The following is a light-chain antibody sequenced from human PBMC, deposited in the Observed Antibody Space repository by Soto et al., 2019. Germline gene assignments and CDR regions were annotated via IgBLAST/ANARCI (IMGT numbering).Light chain of an antibody. V-gene: IGKV3-11*01. CDR1: QSVSSY. CDR3: RQRSNWRT. CDR2: DAS. Sequence: EIVLTQSPATLSLSPGERATLSCRVSQSVSSYLAWYQQKPGQAPRLLIYDASNRATGIPARFSGSGSGTDFTLTISSLEPEDFAVYYCRQRSNWRTFGQGTRWIS. J-gene: IGKJ1*01.